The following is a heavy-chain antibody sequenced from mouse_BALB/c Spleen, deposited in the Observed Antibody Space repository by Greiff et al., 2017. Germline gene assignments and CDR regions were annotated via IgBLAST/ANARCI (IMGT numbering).Heavy chain of an antibody. CDR1: GYAFSSYW. CDR2: IYPGDGDT. J-gene: IGHJ2*01. Sequence: VKLQQSGAELVRPGSSVKISCKASGYAFSSYWMNWVKQRPGQGLEWIGQIYPGDGDTNYNGKFKGKATLTADKSSSTAYMQLSSLTSEDSAVYFCARGISLDYWGQGTTLTVSS. V-gene: IGHV1-80*01. CDR3: ARGISLDY.